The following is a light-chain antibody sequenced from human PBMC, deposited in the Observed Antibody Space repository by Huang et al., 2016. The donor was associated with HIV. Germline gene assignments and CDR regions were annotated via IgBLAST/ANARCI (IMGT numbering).Light chain of an antibody. V-gene: IGKV3-15*01. J-gene: IGKJ1*01. CDR1: QSVSSN. CDR3: QQYNNWPRT. Sequence: EIVMTQSPATLSVSQGERATLSCRASQSVSSNLAWYQQKPGQAPRLLIYGASTRATGIPARFNGSVSGTEFTLTISSLQSEDFAVYYCQQYNNWPRTFGQGTKVEIK. CDR2: GAS.